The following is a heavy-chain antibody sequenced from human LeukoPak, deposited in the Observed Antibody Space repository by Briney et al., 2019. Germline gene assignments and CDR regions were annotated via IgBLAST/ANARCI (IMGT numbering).Heavy chain of an antibody. D-gene: IGHD3-22*01. CDR2: IYHSGST. CDR1: GGSISCGNW. Sequence: SGTLSLTCAVSGGSISCGNWWSWVRQPPGKGLEWIGQIYHSGSTNYNPSLKSRVTISVDKSKNQFSLKLSSVTAADTAVYYCPRDAYDSSGYSFDYWGQGTLVTVSS. CDR3: PRDAYDSSGYSFDY. V-gene: IGHV4-4*02. J-gene: IGHJ4*02.